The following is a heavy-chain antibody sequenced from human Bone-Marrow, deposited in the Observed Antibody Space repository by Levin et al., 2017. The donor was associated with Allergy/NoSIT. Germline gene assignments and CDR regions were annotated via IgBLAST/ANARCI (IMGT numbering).Heavy chain of an antibody. CDR3: ASEYCSSTSCYGIWFDP. J-gene: IGHJ5*02. CDR2: ISGSGGST. V-gene: IGHV3-23*01. D-gene: IGHD2-2*01. CDR1: GFTFSSYA. Sequence: PGGSLRLSCAASGFTFSSYAMSWVRQAPGKGLEWVSAISGSGGSTYYADSVKGRFTISRDNSKNTLYLQMNSLRAEDTAVYYCASEYCSSTSCYGIWFDPWGQGTLVTVSS.